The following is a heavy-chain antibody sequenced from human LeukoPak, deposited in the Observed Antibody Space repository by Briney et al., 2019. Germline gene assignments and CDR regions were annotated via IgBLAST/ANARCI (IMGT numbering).Heavy chain of an antibody. CDR1: GFTFSSYS. J-gene: IGHJ3*02. CDR2: DSSSSSYI. V-gene: IGHV3-21*01. CDR3: VREMRRYCSGGSCYGAAFDI. D-gene: IGHD2-15*01. Sequence: GGSLRLSCAASGFTFSSYSMNWVRQAPGKGLEWVSSDSSSSSYIYYADSVKGRFTISRDNAKNSLYLQMNSLRAEDTAVYYCVREMRRYCSGGSCYGAAFDIWGQGTMVTVSS.